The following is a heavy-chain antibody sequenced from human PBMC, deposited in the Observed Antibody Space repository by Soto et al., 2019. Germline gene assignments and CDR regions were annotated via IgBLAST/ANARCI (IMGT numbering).Heavy chain of an antibody. CDR2: IVPVFPSV. J-gene: IGHJ6*02. CDR1: GGAFNNYA. Sequence: QVQLVQSGAEVKRPGSSVKVSCKASGGAFNNYAIYWVRQAPGQGLEWLGTIVPVFPSVYYAPKFQGRLTITADASTDPADMMLPSMKSEDTAVYYCAREMPSTAAAYFYYGLNVWGQGTSVTVSS. V-gene: IGHV1-69*18. D-gene: IGHD6-25*01. CDR3: AREMPSTAAAYFYYGLNV.